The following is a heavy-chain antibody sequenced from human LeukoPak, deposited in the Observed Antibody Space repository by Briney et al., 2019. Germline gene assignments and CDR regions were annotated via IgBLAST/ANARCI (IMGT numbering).Heavy chain of an antibody. J-gene: IGHJ6*02. CDR1: GGSISSYY. Sequence: PSETLSLTCTVSGGSISSYYWSWIRQPPGKGLEWIGYIYYSGSTNYNPSLKSRVTRSVDTSKNQFSLKLSSVTAADTAVYYCARDSGSGYYYGMDVWGQGTTVTVSS. CDR3: ARDSGSGYYYGMDV. V-gene: IGHV4-59*01. D-gene: IGHD3-10*01. CDR2: IYYSGST.